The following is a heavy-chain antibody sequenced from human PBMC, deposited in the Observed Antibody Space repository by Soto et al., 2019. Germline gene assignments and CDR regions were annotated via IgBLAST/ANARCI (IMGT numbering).Heavy chain of an antibody. D-gene: IGHD2-2*01. V-gene: IGHV4-34*01. CDR3: ARGGYCSSTSCFAGRGENFDY. CDR1: GGSFSGYY. Sequence: SETLSLTCAVYGGSFSGYYWSWIRQPPGKGLEWIGEINHSGSTNYNPSLKSRVTISVDTSKNQFSLKLSSVTAADTAVYYFARGGYCSSTSCFAGRGENFDYWGQGTLVTVSS. J-gene: IGHJ4*02. CDR2: INHSGST.